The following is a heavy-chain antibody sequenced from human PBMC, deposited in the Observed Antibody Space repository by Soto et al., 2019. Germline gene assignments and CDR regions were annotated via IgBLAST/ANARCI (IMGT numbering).Heavy chain of an antibody. CDR1: GGSISSGGYY. J-gene: IGHJ5*02. V-gene: IGHV4-31*03. Sequence: QVQLQESGPGLVKPSQTLSLTCTVSGGSISSGGYYWSWIRQHPGKGLEWIGYIYYSGSTYYNPSLKSRVTISVDTSKNQVSLKLSAVTAADTAVYYCARVPTQWLVRYEDWFDPWGQGTLVTVSS. CDR3: ARVPTQWLVRYEDWFDP. CDR2: IYYSGST. D-gene: IGHD6-19*01.